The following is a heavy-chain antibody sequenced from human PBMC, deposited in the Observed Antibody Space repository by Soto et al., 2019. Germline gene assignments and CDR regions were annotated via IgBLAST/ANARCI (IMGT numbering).Heavy chain of an antibody. V-gene: IGHV1-2*02. J-gene: IGHJ6*02. CDR3: ARDQSPSSGWPGMDV. CDR2: INPNSGGT. CDR1: GYTFTDYY. Sequence: QVQQVQSGAEVKKPGASVKVSCKASGYTFTDYYMHWVRQAPGQGLEWMGWINPNSGGTNYAQKFQGRVTMTRDTSISTVYMELNRLRSDDTAVYYCARDQSPSSGWPGMDVWGQGTTVTVSS. D-gene: IGHD6-19*01.